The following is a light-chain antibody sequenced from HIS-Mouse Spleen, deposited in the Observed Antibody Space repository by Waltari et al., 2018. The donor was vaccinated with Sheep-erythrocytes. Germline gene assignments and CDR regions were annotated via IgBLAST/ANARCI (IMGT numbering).Light chain of an antibody. CDR3: QAWDSSTYV. CDR2: QDS. V-gene: IGLV3-1*01. Sequence: SYELTQPPSVSVSPGQTASITCSGDKLGDKYACWYQQKPGQSPVLVIYQDSKRPSGIPERLSGSNSGKTATLTISGTQAMDEADYYCQAWDSSTYVFGTGTKVTVL. CDR1: KLGDKY. J-gene: IGLJ1*01.